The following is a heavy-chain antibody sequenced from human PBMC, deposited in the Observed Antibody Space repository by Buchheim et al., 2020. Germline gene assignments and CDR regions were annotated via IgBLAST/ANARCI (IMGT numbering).Heavy chain of an antibody. CDR3: AARATGIVVVVAAAPFDY. CDR2: INHSGST. D-gene: IGHD2-15*01. J-gene: IGHJ4*02. CDR1: GGSFSGYY. V-gene: IGHV4-34*01. Sequence: QVQLQQWGAGLLKPSETLSLTCAVYGGSFSGYYWSWIRQPPGKGLEWIGEINHSGSTNYNPSLKSRVTISVNTSKNQFSLKLSSVTAADTAVYYCAARATGIVVVVAAAPFDYWGQGTL.